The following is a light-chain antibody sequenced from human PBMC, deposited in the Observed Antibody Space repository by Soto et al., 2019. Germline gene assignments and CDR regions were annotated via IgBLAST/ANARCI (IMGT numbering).Light chain of an antibody. CDR1: QSLFNPSNKRNY. Sequence: DIVTTQSADSLAVSLGERATIDCKASQSLFNPSNKRNYLAWYQHKPGQPPKLLIYWASTRESGVPDRFSGSGSGTDFTLTISSLQAEDVAVYYCQHYYGSPLMYAFGQGTKVEIK. J-gene: IGKJ2*01. CDR2: WAS. CDR3: QHYYGSPLMYA. V-gene: IGKV4-1*01.